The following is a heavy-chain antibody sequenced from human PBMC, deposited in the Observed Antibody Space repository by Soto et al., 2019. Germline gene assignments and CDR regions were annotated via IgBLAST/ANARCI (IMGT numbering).Heavy chain of an antibody. CDR2: INHTGST. CDR1: GVSFSGYV. CDR3: ARGGPLWPFDY. Sequence: EALSVNCTVSGVSFSGYVWSWIRQPPGKGLEWIGEINHTGSTNYNPSLKSRVTISVDTSKNQFSLKLSSVTAADTAVDFCARGGPLWPFDYWGQGTLVTVYS. J-gene: IGHJ4*02. D-gene: IGHD3-10*01. V-gene: IGHV4-34*01.